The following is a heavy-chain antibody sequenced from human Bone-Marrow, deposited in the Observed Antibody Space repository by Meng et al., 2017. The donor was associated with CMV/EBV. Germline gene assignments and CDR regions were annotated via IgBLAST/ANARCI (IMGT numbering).Heavy chain of an antibody. CDR2: IYTSGST. V-gene: IGHV4-4*07. CDR3: ARGYILRSIVVVIAMGLTD. CDR1: GGSISSYY. D-gene: IGHD2-21*01. J-gene: IGHJ4*02. Sequence: ESLKISCTVSGGSISSYYWSWIRQPAGKGLEWIGRIYTSGSTNYNPSLKSRVTMSVDTSKNQFSLKLSSVTAADTAVYYCARGYILRSIVVVIAMGLTDWGQGPRVTVSS.